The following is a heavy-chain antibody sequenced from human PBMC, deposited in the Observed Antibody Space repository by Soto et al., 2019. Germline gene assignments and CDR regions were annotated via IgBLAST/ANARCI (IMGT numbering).Heavy chain of an antibody. Sequence: QVQLQESGPGLVKPSQTLSLTCTVSGGSISSGDYYWSWIRQPPGKGLEWIGYIYYSGSTYYNPSLKSRVTIAVDPSKNQFSLKLSSVTAADTAVYYCARVIPTVTTGWFDPWGQGTLVTVSS. D-gene: IGHD4-4*01. V-gene: IGHV4-30-4*01. J-gene: IGHJ5*02. CDR3: ARVIPTVTTGWFDP. CDR2: IYYSGST. CDR1: GGSISSGDYY.